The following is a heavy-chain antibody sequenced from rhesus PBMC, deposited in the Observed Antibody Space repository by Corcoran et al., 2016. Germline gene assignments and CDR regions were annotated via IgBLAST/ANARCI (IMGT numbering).Heavy chain of an antibody. D-gene: IGHD3-9*01. J-gene: IGHJ4*01. CDR1: GFTFGSYA. V-gene: IGHV1-198*02. CDR2: IIPLVGIT. CDR3: ARGEDDYGYYYSD. Sequence: QVQLVQSGAEVKKPGASVKVSCKASGFTFGSYAINWVRQAPGQGLGGMGVIIPLVGITNYAEKFQGRVTITPDTSTSTAYMELSSLRSEDTAVYYCARGEDDYGYYYSDWGQGVLVTVSS.